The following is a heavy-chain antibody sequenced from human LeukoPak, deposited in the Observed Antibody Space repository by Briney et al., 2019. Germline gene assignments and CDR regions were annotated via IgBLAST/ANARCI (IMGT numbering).Heavy chain of an antibody. CDR3: AKDGSGNQPFDY. CDR1: GFTFSSYG. V-gene: IGHV3-30*18. CDR2: ISYDGSNK. Sequence: GGSLRLSCAASGFTFSSYGMHWVRQAPGKGLEWVAVISYDGSNKYYADSVKGRFTISRDNSKNTLYLQMNSLRAEDTAVYYCAKDGSGNQPFDYWGQGTLVTVSS. D-gene: IGHD3-10*01. J-gene: IGHJ4*02.